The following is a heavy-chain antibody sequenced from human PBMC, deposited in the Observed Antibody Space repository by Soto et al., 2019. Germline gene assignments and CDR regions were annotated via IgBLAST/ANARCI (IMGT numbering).Heavy chain of an antibody. Sequence: EVQLLESGGGLVQPGGSLRLSCAASGFTFSSCAMTWVRQAPGKGLEWVSATSGSGGSTYHADSVKGRFTISRDNSKNTLYLQMNSLRAEDTAVYYCAKDQVDVVATSTDAFDVWGQGTMVAVSS. CDR3: AKDQVDVVATSTDAFDV. J-gene: IGHJ3*01. D-gene: IGHD5-12*01. CDR1: GFTFSSCA. V-gene: IGHV3-23*01. CDR2: TSGSGGST.